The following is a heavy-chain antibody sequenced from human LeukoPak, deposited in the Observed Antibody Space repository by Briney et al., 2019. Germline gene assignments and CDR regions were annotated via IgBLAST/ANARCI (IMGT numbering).Heavy chain of an antibody. V-gene: IGHV4-59*01. J-gene: IGHJ6*03. Sequence: SETLSLTCTVSGGSISSYYWSWIRQPPGKGLEWIGYIYYSGSTNYNPSLKSRVTVSVDTSKNQFSLKLSSVTAADTAVYYCARGAEWFYYYMDVWGKGTTVTVSS. CDR1: GGSISSYY. D-gene: IGHD3-3*01. CDR2: IYYSGST. CDR3: ARGAEWFYYYMDV.